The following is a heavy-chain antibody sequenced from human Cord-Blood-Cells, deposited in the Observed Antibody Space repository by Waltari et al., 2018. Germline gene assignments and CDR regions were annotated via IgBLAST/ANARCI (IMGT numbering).Heavy chain of an antibody. CDR2: ISSSSSYI. D-gene: IGHD3-9*01. CDR1: GFTFSRYS. Sequence: EVQLVESGGGLVKPGGSLRLSCAASGFTFSRYSITWVRQAPGKGLEWVSSISSSSSYIYYADSVKGRFTISRDNAKNSLYLQMNSLRAEDTAVYYCARDRFDWLLDYWGQGTLVTVSS. CDR3: ARDRFDWLLDY. J-gene: IGHJ4*02. V-gene: IGHV3-21*01.